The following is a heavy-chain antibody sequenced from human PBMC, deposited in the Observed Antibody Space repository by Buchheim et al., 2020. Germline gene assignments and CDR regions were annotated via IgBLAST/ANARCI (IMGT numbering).Heavy chain of an antibody. Sequence: QVQLQQWGAGLLKPSETLSLTCTVSGGSISSGGYYWSWIRQHPGKGLEWIGYIYYSGSTYYNPSLKSRVTISVDTSTNQFSLKLSSVTAADTAVYYCARVVWGTVVVPAAIPCWFDPWGQGTL. V-gene: IGHV4-31*03. CDR2: IYYSGST. CDR3: ARVVWGTVVVPAAIPCWFDP. D-gene: IGHD2-2*01. CDR1: GGSISSGGYY. J-gene: IGHJ5*02.